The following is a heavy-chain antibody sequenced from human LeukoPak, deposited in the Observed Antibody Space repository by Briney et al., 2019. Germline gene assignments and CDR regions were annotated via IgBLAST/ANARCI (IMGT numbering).Heavy chain of an antibody. J-gene: IGHJ6*02. CDR1: GGTFSSYA. CDR2: IVPIFGTA. V-gene: IGHV1-69*06. D-gene: IGHD3-10*01. Sequence: SVKVSCKASGGTFSSYAISWVRQAPGQGLEWMGGIVPIFGTANYAQKFQGRVTMTEDTSTDTAYMELSSLRSEDTAVYYCATDYKRPPYYYYYGMDVWGQGTTVTVSS. CDR3: ATDYKRPPYYYYYGMDV.